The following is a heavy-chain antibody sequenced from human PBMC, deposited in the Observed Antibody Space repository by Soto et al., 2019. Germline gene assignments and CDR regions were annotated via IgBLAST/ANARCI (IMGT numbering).Heavy chain of an antibody. V-gene: IGHV1-69*02. J-gene: IGHJ4*02. CDR3: ASGVVVVPAAMAY. Sequence: GASVKVSCKASGGTFSSYTISWVRPAPGQGLEWMGRIIPILGIANYAQKFQGRVTITADKSTSTAYMELSSLRSEDTAVYYCASGVVVVPAAMAYWGQGTLVTVSS. D-gene: IGHD2-2*01. CDR1: GGTFSSYT. CDR2: IIPILGIA.